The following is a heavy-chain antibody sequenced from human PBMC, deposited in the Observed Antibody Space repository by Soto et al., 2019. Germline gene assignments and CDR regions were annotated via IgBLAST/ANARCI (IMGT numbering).Heavy chain of an antibody. J-gene: IGHJ6*02. D-gene: IGHD3-3*01. CDR3: ARGGEYYDFWSGYYSPYYYGMDV. V-gene: IGHV4-31*03. Sequence: SETLSLTCTVSGGSISSGGYYWSWIRQHPGKGLEWIGYIYYSGSTYYNPPLKSRVTISVDTSKNQFSLKLSSVTAADTAVYYCARGGEYYDFWSGYYSPYYYGMDVWGQGTTVTVSS. CDR1: GGSISSGGYY. CDR2: IYYSGST.